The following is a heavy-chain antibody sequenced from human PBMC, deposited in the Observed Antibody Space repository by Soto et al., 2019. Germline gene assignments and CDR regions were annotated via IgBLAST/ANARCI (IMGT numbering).Heavy chain of an antibody. CDR3: ARVPSP. Sequence: PSETLSLTCAVYGGSFSGYYWSWIRQPPGKGLEWIGEINRSGSTNYNPSLKSRVTISVDTSKNQFSLKLSSVTAADTAVYYCARVPSPWGQGTLVTVSS. J-gene: IGHJ5*02. CDR1: GGSFSGYY. CDR2: INRSGST. V-gene: IGHV4-34*01.